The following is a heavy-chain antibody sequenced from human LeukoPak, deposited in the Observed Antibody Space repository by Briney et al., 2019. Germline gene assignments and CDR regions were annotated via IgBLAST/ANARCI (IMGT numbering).Heavy chain of an antibody. Sequence: PSETLSLTCAVYGRSLSGYYWSWIRQPPGKGLEWIGEINHSGSTNYNPSLKSRVTISVDTSKNQFSLKLSSVTAADTAVYYCARGEDHGVLWFGESLYGMDVWGKGTTVTVSS. J-gene: IGHJ6*04. CDR1: GRSLSGYY. D-gene: IGHD3-10*01. CDR2: INHSGST. V-gene: IGHV4-34*01. CDR3: ARGEDHGVLWFGESLYGMDV.